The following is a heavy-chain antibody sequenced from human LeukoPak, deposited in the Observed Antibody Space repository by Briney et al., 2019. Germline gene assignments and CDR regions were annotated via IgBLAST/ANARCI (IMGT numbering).Heavy chain of an antibody. D-gene: IGHD3-22*01. J-gene: IGHJ4*02. CDR1: GGSISSYY. CDR2: IYYSGST. Sequence: SETLSLTCTVSGGSISSYYWSWIRQPPGKGLEWIGYIYYSGSTNYNPSLKSRVTISVDTSKNQFSLKLSSVTAADTAVYYCARRGARTYYYDSSGIDYWGQGTLVTVSS. V-gene: IGHV4-59*12. CDR3: ARRGARTYYYDSSGIDY.